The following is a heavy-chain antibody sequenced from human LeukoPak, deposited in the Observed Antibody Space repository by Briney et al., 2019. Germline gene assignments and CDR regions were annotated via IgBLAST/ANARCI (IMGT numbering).Heavy chain of an antibody. V-gene: IGHV4-34*01. CDR2: INHSGST. CDR1: GGSFSGYY. D-gene: IGHD6-13*01. J-gene: IGHJ4*02. CDR3: ARDYSSSWYYFDY. Sequence: PSETLSLTCAVYGGSFSGYYWSWIRQPPGKGLEWIGEINHSGSTNYNPSLKSRVTISVDTSKNQFSLKLSSVTAAVTAVYYCARDYSSSWYYFDYWGQGTLVTVSS.